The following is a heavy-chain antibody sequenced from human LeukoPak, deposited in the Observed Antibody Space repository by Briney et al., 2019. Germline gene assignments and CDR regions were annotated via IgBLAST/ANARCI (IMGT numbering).Heavy chain of an antibody. V-gene: IGHV1-8*02. J-gene: IGHJ4*02. CDR3: ARDAKLRYGMDY. CDR1: GGTFSSYA. D-gene: IGHD2-8*01. Sequence: ASVKVSCKASGGTFSSYAINWVRQAPGQGLEWMGWMNPNSANTGHAPNFQGRAIMTGNTSISTAYLELNNLRSEDTAVYYCARDAKLRYGMDYWGQGTLVTVSS. CDR2: MNPNSANT.